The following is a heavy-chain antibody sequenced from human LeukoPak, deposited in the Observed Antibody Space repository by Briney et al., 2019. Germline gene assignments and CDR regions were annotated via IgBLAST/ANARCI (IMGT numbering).Heavy chain of an antibody. D-gene: IGHD3-10*01. CDR3: AKPYYYGSRSYMDY. Sequence: PGRSLRLSCAASGFTFSRYGMHWVRQAPGKGLEWVTVISYDGSNTYYADSVKGRFTISRDNSKNMLYLQMNSLRAEDTAVYDCAKPYYYGSRSYMDYWGQGTLVTVSS. CDR1: GFTFSRYG. V-gene: IGHV3-30*18. CDR2: ISYDGSNT. J-gene: IGHJ4*02.